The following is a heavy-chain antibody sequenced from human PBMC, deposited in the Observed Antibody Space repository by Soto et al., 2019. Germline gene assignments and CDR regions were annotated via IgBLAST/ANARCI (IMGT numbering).Heavy chain of an antibody. V-gene: IGHV3-33*01. CDR1: GFTFSSYG. Sequence: GGSLRLSCAASGFTFSSYGMHWVRQAPGKGLEWVAVIWYDGSNKYYADSVKGRFTISRDNSKNTLYLQMNSLRAEDTAVYYCARDRYSSGVNWFDPWGQGTLVTVSS. CDR3: ARDRYSSGVNWFDP. J-gene: IGHJ5*02. D-gene: IGHD6-19*01. CDR2: IWYDGSNK.